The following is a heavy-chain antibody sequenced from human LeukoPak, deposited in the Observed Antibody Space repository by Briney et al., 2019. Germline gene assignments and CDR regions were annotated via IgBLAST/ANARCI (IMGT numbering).Heavy chain of an antibody. CDR3: ASHYDILTGLAYFDY. V-gene: IGHV4-39*07. CDR1: GGSISSSIYY. J-gene: IGHJ4*02. Sequence: SETLSLTCIVSGGSISSSIYYWAWVRQPPGKGLEWIGTVFYNGATQYSPSLRSRVTISIDTSTNQFSLKLTSVTAADTALYYCASHYDILTGLAYFDYWGQGTLVTVSS. D-gene: IGHD3-9*01. CDR2: VFYNGAT.